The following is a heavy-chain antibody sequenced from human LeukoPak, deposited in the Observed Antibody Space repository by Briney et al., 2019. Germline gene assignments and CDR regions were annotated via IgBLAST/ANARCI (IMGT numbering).Heavy chain of an antibody. Sequence: GGSLRLSCAASGFTFSSHSMNWVRQAPGKGLEWVSYISSSSSTIYYADSVKGRFTISRDNAKNSLYLQMNSLRAEDTAVYYCARGRFLVLRYFDWLLPDYYYYYGMDVWGQGTTVTVSS. CDR2: ISSSSSTI. CDR3: ARGRFLVLRYFDWLLPDYYYYYGMDV. J-gene: IGHJ6*02. D-gene: IGHD3-9*01. V-gene: IGHV3-48*01. CDR1: GFTFSSHS.